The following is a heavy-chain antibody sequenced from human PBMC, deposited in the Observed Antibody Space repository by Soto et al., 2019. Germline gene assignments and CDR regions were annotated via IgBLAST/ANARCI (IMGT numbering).Heavy chain of an antibody. V-gene: IGHV4-59*01. CDR3: ARDREMATSFYYGMDV. CDR1: GGSISSNY. J-gene: IGHJ6*02. Sequence: XGTLTLTCIVSGGSISSNYGSGIRQPPGKGLEWIGFIHYTGRTNFNPSLRSRVTISVDTSKNQFSLKLTSVTAADTAVYYCARDREMATSFYYGMDVWGQGTTVTVS. D-gene: IGHD5-12*01. CDR2: IHYTGRT.